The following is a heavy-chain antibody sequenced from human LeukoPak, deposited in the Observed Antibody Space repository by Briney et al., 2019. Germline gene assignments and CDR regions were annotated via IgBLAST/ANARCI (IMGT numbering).Heavy chain of an antibody. Sequence: ASVKVSCKTSGYRFITFGINWVRQAPGQGLEWTGWINPYNGNRYYAKKFQDRFNMTTDTSTSTVYLELQTLTSDDTAIYYCARFQASEFRGFDHWGQGTLITVSS. J-gene: IGHJ4*02. CDR3: ARFQASEFRGFDH. CDR1: GYRFITFG. V-gene: IGHV1-18*01. CDR2: INPYNGNR. D-gene: IGHD3-10*01.